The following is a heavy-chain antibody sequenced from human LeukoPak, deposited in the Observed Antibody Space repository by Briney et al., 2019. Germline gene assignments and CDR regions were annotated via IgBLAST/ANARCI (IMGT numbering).Heavy chain of an antibody. V-gene: IGHV4-61*02. Sequence: PSETLSLTCTVSGGSISSGNYYWSWIRQPAGKGLEWIGRIHNSGSTNYNPSLKSRVTMSVDTSKNQFSLKLSSVTAADTAVYYCAREGCGSTSCYYQGDDAFDIWGQGTMVTVSS. J-gene: IGHJ3*02. CDR1: GGSISSGNYY. CDR3: AREGCGSTSCYYQGDDAFDI. CDR2: IHNSGST. D-gene: IGHD2-2*01.